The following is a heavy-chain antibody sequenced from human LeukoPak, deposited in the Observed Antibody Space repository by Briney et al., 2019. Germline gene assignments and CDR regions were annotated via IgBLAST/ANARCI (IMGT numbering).Heavy chain of an antibody. D-gene: IGHD5-12*01. CDR3: AGGPSGYHNT. V-gene: IGHV3-21*01. CDR2: ISSSSSYI. J-gene: IGHJ4*02. Sequence: GGSLRLSCAASGFTFSRSDMNWVRQAPGKGLEWVSSISSSSSYIYYTDSLKGRFTISSDNAKNSLYLQMNSLRAEDTAVYYCAGGPSGYHNTGGQGTLVTVSS. CDR1: GFTFSRSD.